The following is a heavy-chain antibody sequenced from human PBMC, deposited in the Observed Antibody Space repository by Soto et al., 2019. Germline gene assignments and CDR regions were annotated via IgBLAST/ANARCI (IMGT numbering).Heavy chain of an antibody. D-gene: IGHD1-20*01. V-gene: IGHV3-74*03. Sequence: EVQLMESGGGLVQPGGSLRLSCAASGFTFSSHWMHWVRQAPGRGLVWVSRINSDGSSTTYADSVKGRFTISRDNGKNTLYLQMNSLRVEDTAVYYCARGYTDGYYSYGMDVWGQGTTVIVSS. CDR3: ARGYTDGYYSYGMDV. J-gene: IGHJ6*02. CDR2: INSDGSST. CDR1: GFTFSSHW.